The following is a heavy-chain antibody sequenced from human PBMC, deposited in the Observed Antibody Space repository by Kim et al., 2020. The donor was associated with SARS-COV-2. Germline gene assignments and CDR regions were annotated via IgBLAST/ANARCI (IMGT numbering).Heavy chain of an antibody. CDR1: GFSFTTGGVG. Sequence: SGPTLVNPTQTLTLTCTFSGFSFTTGGVGVAWVRQPPGKALEWLALLYGNDQKWHSPFLGSRLTIAKATSRNQRVLTLTNMYPMDTGTYYCAHDSPGLYGVEVWGQETAVTVPS. J-gene: IGHJ6*02. CDR2: LYGNDQK. CDR3: AHDSPGLYGVEV. V-gene: IGHV2-5*01.